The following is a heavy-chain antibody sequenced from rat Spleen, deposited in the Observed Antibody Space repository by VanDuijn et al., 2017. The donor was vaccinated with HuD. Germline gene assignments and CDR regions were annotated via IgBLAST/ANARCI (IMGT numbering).Heavy chain of an antibody. CDR2: ISTGGGST. CDR3: ARAGYLRDWYFDF. V-gene: IGHV5-27*01. Sequence: EVQLVESGGGLVQPGRSLKLSCAASGFTFSDYYMAWVRQTPTRGLEWVAYISTGGGSTYYRDSVKGRFTISTDNAKSTLSLQMNSLRSEDTATYYCARAGYLRDWYFDFWGPGTMVTVSS. D-gene: IGHD2-2*01. CDR1: GFTFSDYY. J-gene: IGHJ1*01.